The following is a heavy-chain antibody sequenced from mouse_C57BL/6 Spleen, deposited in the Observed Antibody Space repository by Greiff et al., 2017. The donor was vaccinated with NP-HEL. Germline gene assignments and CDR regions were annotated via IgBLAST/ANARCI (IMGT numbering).Heavy chain of an antibody. CDR2: IYPGDGDT. Sequence: QVQLQQSGPELVKPGASVKISCKASGYAFSSSWMNWVKQRPGKGLEWIGRIYPGDGDTNYNGKFKGKATLTADKSSSTAYMQLSSLTSEDSAVYFCAREDYGPSYWGQGTLVTVSA. CDR3: AREDYGPSY. D-gene: IGHD1-1*02. J-gene: IGHJ3*01. CDR1: GYAFSSSW. V-gene: IGHV1-82*01.